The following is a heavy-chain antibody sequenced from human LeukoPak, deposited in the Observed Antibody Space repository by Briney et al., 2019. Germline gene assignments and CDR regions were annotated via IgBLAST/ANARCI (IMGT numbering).Heavy chain of an antibody. CDR3: ARQHGSSWYSYFDY. J-gene: IGHJ4*02. Sequence: GESLKISCKGSGYGFTNYWIGWVRQMPGKGLEWMGIIYPGDSEIRYSPSFQGLVTISADKSISTAYLQWGSLEASDTAMYFCARQHGSSWYSYFDYWGQGTLVTVSS. CDR2: IYPGDSEI. CDR1: GYGFTNYW. D-gene: IGHD6-13*01. V-gene: IGHV5-51*01.